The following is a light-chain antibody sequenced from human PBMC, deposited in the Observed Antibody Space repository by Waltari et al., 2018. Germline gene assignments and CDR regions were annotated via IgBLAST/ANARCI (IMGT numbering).Light chain of an antibody. CDR1: SGSLSTTSY. Sequence: QTVVTQEPSLSVSPGGTVTLTCALSSGSLSTTSYATWYQQTPGQAPRTLVYKANARPSGVPDRFSGSILGNTAALTSTGAQAEDESDYYCALYMGSGMWVFGGGTRLTVL. J-gene: IGLJ3*02. V-gene: IGLV8-61*01. CDR3: ALYMGSGMWV. CDR2: KAN.